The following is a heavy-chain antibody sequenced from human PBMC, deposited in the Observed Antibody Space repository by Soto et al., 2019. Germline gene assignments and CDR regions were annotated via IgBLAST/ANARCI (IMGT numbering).Heavy chain of an antibody. D-gene: IGHD6-13*01. CDR3: TKGANSTFDS. CDR2: VYPSDSDV. V-gene: IGHV5-51*01. CDR1: GYRFSSSW. Sequence: PVESLKISCQGTGYRFSSSWIGWVRQKPGKGLEWLGNVYPSDSDVRYSPAFEGQVTISADNSINTAYLQLLNLKASDTAIYYCTKGANSTFDSWGQGNLVTVIS. J-gene: IGHJ4*02.